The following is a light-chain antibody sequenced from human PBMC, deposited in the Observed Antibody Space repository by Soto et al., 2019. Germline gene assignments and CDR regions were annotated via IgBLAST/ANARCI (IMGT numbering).Light chain of an antibody. Sequence: QSVLTQPASVSGSPGQSIPISCTGTNRDVGGYNYVSWYQQHPGKAPELMIHDVSNRPSGVSNRFSGSKSGNTASLTISGLQAEDEAEYYCISYTSSSLYVFGTGTKVTVL. CDR1: NRDVGGYNY. J-gene: IGLJ1*01. V-gene: IGLV2-14*01. CDR2: DVS. CDR3: ISYTSSSLYV.